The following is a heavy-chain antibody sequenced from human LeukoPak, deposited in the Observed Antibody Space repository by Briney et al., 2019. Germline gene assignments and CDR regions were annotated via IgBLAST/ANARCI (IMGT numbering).Heavy chain of an antibody. V-gene: IGHV1-18*04. D-gene: IGHD3-3*01. J-gene: IGHJ4*02. CDR3: ARADGDYDFWSGVFDY. CDR2: ISAYNGHR. CDR1: GYTFTGYY. Sequence: GASVKVSCKASGYTFTGYYMHWVRQAPGQGLEWMGWISAYNGHRNYAQKLQGRVTMTTDTSTSTAYMELRSLRSDDTAVYYCARADGDYDFWSGVFDYWGQGTLVTVSS.